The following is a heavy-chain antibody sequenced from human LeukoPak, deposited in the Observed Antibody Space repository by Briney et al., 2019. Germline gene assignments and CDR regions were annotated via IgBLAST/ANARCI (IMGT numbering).Heavy chain of an antibody. CDR3: AGAAAGTGTTGYFDY. J-gene: IGHJ4*02. CDR2: ISYSGSP. V-gene: IGHV4-39*01. CDR1: GGSIRSSSYY. Sequence: SETLSLTCTDSGGSIRSSSYYWGWIRQPPGKGLEWIGSISYSGSPYYNPSLKSRVTISVDTSKEQFSLKLTSVTAADTAFYYCAGAAAGTGTTGYFDYWGQGTLVTVSS. D-gene: IGHD6-13*01.